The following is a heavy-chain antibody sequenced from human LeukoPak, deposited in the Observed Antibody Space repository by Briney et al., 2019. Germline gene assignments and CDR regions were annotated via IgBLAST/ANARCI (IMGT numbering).Heavy chain of an antibody. CDR3: ARDSRSDNYYGSGSYPDYFDY. D-gene: IGHD3-10*01. CDR1: GFTFSSYG. Sequence: GGSLRLSCTASGFTFSSYGMHWVRQAPGKGLEWVAVISYDGSNKYYADSVKGRFTISRDNAKNSLYLQMNSLRAEDTAVYYCARDSRSDNYYGSGSYPDYFDYWGQGTLVTVSS. V-gene: IGHV3-30*03. CDR2: ISYDGSNK. J-gene: IGHJ4*02.